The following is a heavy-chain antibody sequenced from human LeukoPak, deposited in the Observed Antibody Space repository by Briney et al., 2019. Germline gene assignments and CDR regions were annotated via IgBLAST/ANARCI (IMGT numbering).Heavy chain of an antibody. Sequence: GRSLRLSCAASGFTFSSYAMHWVRQAPGKGLEWVAVISYDGSNKYYADSVKGRFTISRDNSKNTLYLQMNSLRAEDTAVYYCARDLLLLMEQLVPGGFDYWGQGTLVTVSS. CDR3: ARDLLLLMEQLVPGGFDY. V-gene: IGHV3-30-3*01. D-gene: IGHD6-6*01. J-gene: IGHJ4*02. CDR1: GFTFSSYA. CDR2: ISYDGSNK.